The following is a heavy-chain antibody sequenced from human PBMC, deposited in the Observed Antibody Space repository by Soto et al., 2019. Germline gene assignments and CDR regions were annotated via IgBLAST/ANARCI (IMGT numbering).Heavy chain of an antibody. CDR2: ISGSGGST. CDR1: GFTFSSYA. CDR3: AKGGFFSWDFDP. J-gene: IGHJ5*02. D-gene: IGHD6-13*01. V-gene: IGHV3-23*01. Sequence: SLRLSCAASGFTFSSYAMSWVRQAPGKGLEWVSAISGSGGSTYYADSVKGRFTISRDNSKNTLYLQMNSLRGEDTAVFYCAKGGFFSWDFDPWGQGTLVTVSS.